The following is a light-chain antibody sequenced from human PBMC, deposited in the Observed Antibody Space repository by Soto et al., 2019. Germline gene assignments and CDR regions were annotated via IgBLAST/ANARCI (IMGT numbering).Light chain of an antibody. V-gene: IGKV3-20*01. CDR3: KQYNTSLLT. Sequence: EIVLTQSPGTLSLSPGERATLSCRASQSVTSSYLAWYQQKPGQAPSLLISGASSRATVIPDRFSGSGSGTDFPLTISRLEPEDFAVYYCKQYNTSLLTFGGGTKVEIK. CDR2: GAS. CDR1: QSVTSSY. J-gene: IGKJ4*01.